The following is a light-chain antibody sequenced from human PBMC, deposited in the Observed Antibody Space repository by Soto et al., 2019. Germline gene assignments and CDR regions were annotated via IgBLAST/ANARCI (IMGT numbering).Light chain of an antibody. J-gene: IGLJ2*01. CDR1: SSNIGAGYD. V-gene: IGLV1-40*01. CDR2: GNT. Sequence: QHVLTQPPSVSGAPGQRVTISCTGSSSNIGAGYDVHWYQQLPGRAPKLLIYGNTNRPSGVPDRFSGSKSGTSASLAITGLQAEDEADYYCLSFDSSLSVVFGGGTKLTVL. CDR3: LSFDSSLSVV.